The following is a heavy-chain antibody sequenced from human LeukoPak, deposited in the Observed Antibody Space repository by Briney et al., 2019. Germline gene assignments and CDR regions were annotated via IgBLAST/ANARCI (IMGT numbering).Heavy chain of an antibody. CDR2: FSSSPSHI. D-gene: IGHD3-22*01. CDR3: ARDNYDSSTPYYFDY. V-gene: IGHV3-21*01. CDR1: GFTFSSYT. J-gene: IGHJ4*02. Sequence: GGSLRLSCAASGFTFSSYTMNWVRQAPGKGLEWLSSFSSSPSHIYYADSVQGRFTVSRDNAKNSLYLQMNSLRAEDTAVYYCARDNYDSSTPYYFDYWGQGTLVTVSS.